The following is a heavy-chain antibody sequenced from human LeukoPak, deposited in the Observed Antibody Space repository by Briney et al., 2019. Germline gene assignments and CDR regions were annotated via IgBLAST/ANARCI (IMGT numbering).Heavy chain of an antibody. CDR3: ARGRRWFGESECRFDP. CDR1: GYTFTSYG. J-gene: IGHJ5*02. D-gene: IGHD3-10*01. V-gene: IGHV1-8*02. CDR2: MNPNSGNT. Sequence: ASVKVSCKASGYTFTSYGISWVRQAPRQGLEWMGWMNPNSGNTGYAQKFQGRVTMTRNTSISTAYMELSSLRSEDTAVYYCARGRRWFGESECRFDPWGQGTLVTVSS.